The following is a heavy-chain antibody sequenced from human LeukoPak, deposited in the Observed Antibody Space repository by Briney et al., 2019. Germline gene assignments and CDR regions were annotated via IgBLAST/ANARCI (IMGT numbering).Heavy chain of an antibody. CDR2: ISSSSGAK. D-gene: IGHD3-10*01. V-gene: IGHV3-48*04. J-gene: IGHJ4*02. CDR3: ASPYGSGSYCAY. CDR1: GFTFSSHS. Sequence: GGSLRLSCVASGFTFSSHSLSWVRQAPGKGLEWVSYISSSSGAKYYADSVKGRFSISRDNAKNSLYLQMNNLRAEDSAVYYCASPYGSGSYCAYWGLGTLVTVSS.